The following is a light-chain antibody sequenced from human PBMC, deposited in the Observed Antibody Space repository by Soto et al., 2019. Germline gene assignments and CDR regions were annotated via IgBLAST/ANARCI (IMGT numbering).Light chain of an antibody. J-gene: IGKJ3*01. CDR3: QQYGSFPFT. V-gene: IGKV3-20*01. CDR2: GPS. CDR1: QSVSSDF. Sequence: EIVLTQSPGTLSLSPGERATLSRRASQSVSSDFVAWYRQKPGQAPRLLIYGPSTRAPGIPDRFSGSGSGTDFTLTIGRLYPEDFAVYFCQQYGSFPFTFGPGTKVDIK.